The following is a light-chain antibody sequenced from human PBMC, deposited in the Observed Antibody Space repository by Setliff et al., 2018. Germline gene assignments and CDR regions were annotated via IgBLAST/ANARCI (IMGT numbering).Light chain of an antibody. CDR1: KLGDKY. V-gene: IGLV3-1*01. CDR3: QAWDSSTYV. J-gene: IGLJ1*01. CDR2: QDS. Sequence: SYELTQPPSVSVSPRQTASITCSGDKLGDKYACWYQQKPGQSPVLVIYQDSKRPSGIPERFSGSNSGNTATLTISGTQAMDEADYYCQAWDSSTYVFGTGTRSPS.